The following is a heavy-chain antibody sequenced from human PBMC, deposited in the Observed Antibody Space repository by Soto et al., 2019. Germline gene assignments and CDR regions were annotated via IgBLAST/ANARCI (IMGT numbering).Heavy chain of an antibody. CDR2: IYYSGST. J-gene: IGHJ4*02. CDR3: ARDWYSSGFTDY. V-gene: IGHV4-31*03. D-gene: IGHD6-19*01. CDR1: GGSISSGGYY. Sequence: NPSETLSLTCTVSGGSISSGGYYWSWIRQHPGKGLEWIGYIYYSGSTYYNPSLKSRVTISVDTSKNQFSLKLSSVTAADTAVYYCARDWYSSGFTDYWGQGTLVTVSS.